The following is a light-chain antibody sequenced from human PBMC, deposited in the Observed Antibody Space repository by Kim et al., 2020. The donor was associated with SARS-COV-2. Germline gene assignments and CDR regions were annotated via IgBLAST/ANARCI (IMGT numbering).Light chain of an antibody. V-gene: IGLV1-40*01. CDR1: SSNIGAGYD. J-gene: IGLJ1*01. CDR2: DNS. Sequence: VTISCTGSSSNIGAGYDVHWYQQLPGTAPKLLIYDNSNRPSGVPDRFSGSKSGTSASLAITGLQAEDEADYYCQSYDSSLSALYVFGTGTQLTV. CDR3: QSYDSSLSALYV.